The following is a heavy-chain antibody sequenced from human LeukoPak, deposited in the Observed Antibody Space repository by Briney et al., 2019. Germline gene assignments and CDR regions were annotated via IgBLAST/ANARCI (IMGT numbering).Heavy chain of an antibody. CDR3: ARSFYGNYDKWFEP. CDR1: GASFSGYS. CDR2: INDGGTT. J-gene: IGHJ5*02. D-gene: IGHD3-9*01. V-gene: IGHV4-34*01. Sequence: KTSETLSLTCAVYGASFSGYSWSWIRQPPGKGLECIGEINDGGTTNYNPSLKSRVSISIDRSKNHFYLILTSVTAADTATYYCARSFYGNYDKWFEPWGQGTLVTVSS.